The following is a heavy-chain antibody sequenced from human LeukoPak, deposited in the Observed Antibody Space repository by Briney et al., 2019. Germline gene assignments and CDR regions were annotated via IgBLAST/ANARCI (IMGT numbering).Heavy chain of an antibody. CDR3: ARVLRGL. Sequence: SQTVSLTCTVSGGSISGGSYYWSWIRQPAGKGLEWIGRIYTSGSTNYNPSLKSRVTISVDTSKNQFSLKLSSVTAADTAVYYCARVLRGLWGQGTLVTVSS. CDR2: IYTSGST. CDR1: GGSISGGSYY. J-gene: IGHJ4*02. D-gene: IGHD4-17*01. V-gene: IGHV4-61*02.